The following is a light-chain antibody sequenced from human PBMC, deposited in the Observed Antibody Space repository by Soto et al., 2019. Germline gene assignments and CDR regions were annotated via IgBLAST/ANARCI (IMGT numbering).Light chain of an antibody. CDR3: SSFVSGDSFDVI. Sequence: QSALTQPPSASGSPGQSVTISCTGTGSDIGAYNYVSWYQQYPGKAPKVMIYDVIKRPSGVPDRFSGSKSGNTASLTVSGLRADDEAVYYCSSFVSGDSFDVIFGGGTKLTVL. CDR2: DVI. V-gene: IGLV2-8*01. CDR1: GSDIGAYNY. J-gene: IGLJ2*01.